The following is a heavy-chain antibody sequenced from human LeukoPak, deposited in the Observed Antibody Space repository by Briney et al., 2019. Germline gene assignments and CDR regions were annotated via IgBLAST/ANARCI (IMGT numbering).Heavy chain of an antibody. D-gene: IGHD2-8*01. Sequence: GGSLRLSCAASGFTFSSYWMHWVRQAPGKGLVWVSRINSDGSSTSYADSVKGRFTISRDNAKNTLYLQMNSLRAEDTAVYYRARGNVVSPPDYWGQGTLVTVSS. CDR2: INSDGSST. CDR3: ARGNVVSPPDY. V-gene: IGHV3-74*01. CDR1: GFTFSSYW. J-gene: IGHJ4*02.